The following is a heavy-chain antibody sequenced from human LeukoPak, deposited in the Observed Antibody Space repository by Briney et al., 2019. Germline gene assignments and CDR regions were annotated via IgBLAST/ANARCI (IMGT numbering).Heavy chain of an antibody. Sequence: GGSLRLSCGASGFTFSSNWMSWVRQAPGKGLEWVANIKQDGSEKYYVDSVKGRFTISRDNAKNSLYPQMNSLRAEDTAVYYCARVRTYCTNGVCYTGWYFDLWGRGTLVTVS. V-gene: IGHV3-7*01. CDR2: IKQDGSEK. CDR1: GFTFSSNW. CDR3: ARVRTYCTNGVCYTGWYFDL. D-gene: IGHD2-8*01. J-gene: IGHJ2*01.